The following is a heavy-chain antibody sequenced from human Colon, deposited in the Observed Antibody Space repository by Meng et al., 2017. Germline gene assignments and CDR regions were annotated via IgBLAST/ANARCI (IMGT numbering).Heavy chain of an antibody. D-gene: IGHD3-22*01. Sequence: GESLKISCAASGFTFSSYSMNWVRQAPGKGLEWVSSISRSSSYIYYADSVKGRFTISRDNAKNSLYLQMNSLRAEDTAVYYCARDIPNYYDSSGYYEFDYWGQGTLVTVSS. CDR2: ISRSSSYI. CDR3: ARDIPNYYDSSGYYEFDY. V-gene: IGHV3-21*01. J-gene: IGHJ4*02. CDR1: GFTFSSYS.